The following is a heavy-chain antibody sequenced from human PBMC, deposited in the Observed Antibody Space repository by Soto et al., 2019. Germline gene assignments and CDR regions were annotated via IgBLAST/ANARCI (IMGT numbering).Heavy chain of an antibody. CDR1: GGSFSGYY. D-gene: IGHD3-10*01. CDR2: INHSGST. J-gene: IGHJ3*02. CDR3: ARGLYAGLLWFGELTDDAFDI. Sequence: SETLSLTCAVYGGSFSGYYWSWIRQPPGKGLEWIGEINHSGSTNYNPSLKSRVTISVDTSKNQFSLKLSSVTAADTAVYYCARGLYAGLLWFGELTDDAFDIWGQGTMVTVSS. V-gene: IGHV4-34*01.